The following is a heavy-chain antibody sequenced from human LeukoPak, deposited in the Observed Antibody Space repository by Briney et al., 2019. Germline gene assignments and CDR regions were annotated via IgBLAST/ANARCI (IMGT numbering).Heavy chain of an antibody. D-gene: IGHD3-10*01. CDR3: ARSELGYNYYYMDV. CDR2: ISSSSSYI. Sequence: PGRSLRLSCAASGFTFSSYAMHWVRQAPGKGLEWVSSISSSSSYIYYADSVKGRFTISRDNAKKSLYLQMNSLRAEDTAVYYCARSELGYNYYYMDVWGKGTTVTISS. J-gene: IGHJ6*03. CDR1: GFTFSSYA. V-gene: IGHV3-21*01.